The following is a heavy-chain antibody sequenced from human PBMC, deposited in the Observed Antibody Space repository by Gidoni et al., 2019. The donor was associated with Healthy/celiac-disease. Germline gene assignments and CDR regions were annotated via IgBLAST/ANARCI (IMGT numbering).Heavy chain of an antibody. J-gene: IGHJ4*02. Sequence: QVQLGQSGAEGKKPGSSGKVCGKAAGGTFSSYALSWVRQAPGLGLEWLGRILPILGIANYAQQFQCRVPITAANSTSTAYMELSSLRSADTAVYYCASAEYSTSSGNFDYWGQGTLVTVSS. CDR2: ILPILGIA. CDR3: ASAEYSTSSGNFDY. V-gene: IGHV1-69*04. CDR1: GGTFSSYA. D-gene: IGHD6-6*01.